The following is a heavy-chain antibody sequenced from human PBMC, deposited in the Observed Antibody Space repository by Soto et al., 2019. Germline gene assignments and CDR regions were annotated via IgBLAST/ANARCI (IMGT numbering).Heavy chain of an antibody. CDR3: ATQFLHCGVDCYRGPSFVMDV. CDR1: GYTFTGYY. Sequence: QVQLVQSGSEVKEPGASVKVSCKASGYTFTGYYVLWVRQAPGQGPECMGWINPYTGGTNYAQKFQGRVTMTRDTSISTAYMELSKLIPAARAVYYVATQFLHCGVDCYRGPSFVMDVWAKGPRSPSP. J-gene: IGHJ6*02. V-gene: IGHV1-2*02. D-gene: IGHD2-21*02. CDR2: INPYTGGT.